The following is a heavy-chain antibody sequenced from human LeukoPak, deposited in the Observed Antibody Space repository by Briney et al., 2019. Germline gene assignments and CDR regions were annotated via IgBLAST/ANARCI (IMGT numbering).Heavy chain of an antibody. D-gene: IGHD6-19*01. V-gene: IGHV4-39*07. CDR3: ARDFRGSGWGGSPDY. Sequence: SETLSLTCTVSGGSVSRSPYYWGWIRQPPGKGLEWIGNIYHSGSTYQNPSLKSRVTISLDTSKNQFSLKLRSVTAADTAVYYCARDFRGSGWGGSPDYWGQGTLVTVSS. CDR2: IYHSGST. J-gene: IGHJ4*02. CDR1: GGSVSRSPYY.